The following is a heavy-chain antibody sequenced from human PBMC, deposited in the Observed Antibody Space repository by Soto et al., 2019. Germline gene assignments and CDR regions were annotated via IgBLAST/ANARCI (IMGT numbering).Heavy chain of an antibody. CDR3: ARAGCSGGSCYYYCGMDV. J-gene: IGHJ6*02. D-gene: IGHD2-15*01. Sequence: QVQLVESGGGVVQPGRSLRLSCAASGFTFSSYAMHWVRQAPGKGLEWVAVISYDGSNKYYADSVKGRFTISRDNSKNTLYLQMNSLRAEDTAVYYCARAGCSGGSCYYYCGMDVWGQGTTVTVSS. CDR2: ISYDGSNK. V-gene: IGHV3-30-3*01. CDR1: GFTFSSYA.